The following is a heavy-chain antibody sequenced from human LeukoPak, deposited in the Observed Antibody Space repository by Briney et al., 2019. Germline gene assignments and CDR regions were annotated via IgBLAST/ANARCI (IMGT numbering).Heavy chain of an antibody. J-gene: IGHJ6*02. V-gene: IGHV4-59*01. CDR1: GGSISSYY. CDR2: IYYSGST. Sequence: SETLSLTCTVSGGSISSYYWSWIRQPPGRGLEWIGYIYYSGSTNYNPSLKSRVTISVDTSKNQFSLKLSSVTAADTAVYYCARINSYSTYYYGMDVWGQGTTVTVS. CDR3: ARINSYSTYYYGMDV. D-gene: IGHD4-11*01.